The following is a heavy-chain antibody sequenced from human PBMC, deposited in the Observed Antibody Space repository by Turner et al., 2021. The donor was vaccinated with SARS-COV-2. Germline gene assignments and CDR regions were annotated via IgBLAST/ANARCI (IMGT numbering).Heavy chain of an antibody. CDR2: ISSSSSYI. D-gene: IGHD2-2*01. V-gene: IGHV3-21*01. CDR3: ARDHRPVVVPAAKRAGSYYYGMDV. J-gene: IGHJ6*02. CDR1: GFPFSSYS. Sequence: EVQLVESGGGLVKHGGSLRLSCAASGFPFSSYSMNWVRQARGKGLGWVSSISSSSSYIYYADSVKGRFTISRDNAKNSLYLQMNSLRAEDTAVYYCARDHRPVVVPAAKRAGSYYYGMDVWGQGTTVTVSS.